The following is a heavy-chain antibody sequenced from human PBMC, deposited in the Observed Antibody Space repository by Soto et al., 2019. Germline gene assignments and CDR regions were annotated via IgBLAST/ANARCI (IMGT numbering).Heavy chain of an antibody. CDR3: ARGELGSLGVVIEAFDY. Sequence: QVQLVQSGAEVKKPGSSVKVSCKASGGTFSSYAISWVRQAPGQGLEWMGGIIPIFGTANYAQKFQGRVTITADDSTSTAYMELSSLRSADTAVYYCARGELGSLGVVIEAFDYWGQGTLVTVSS. J-gene: IGHJ4*02. CDR1: GGTFSSYA. CDR2: IIPIFGTA. D-gene: IGHD3-3*01. V-gene: IGHV1-69*12.